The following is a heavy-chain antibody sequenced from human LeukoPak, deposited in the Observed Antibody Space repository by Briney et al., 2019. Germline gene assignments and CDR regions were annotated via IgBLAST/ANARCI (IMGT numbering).Heavy chain of an antibody. CDR3: ARDVGFFDIDY. CDR2: IHYSGST. D-gene: IGHD3-9*01. J-gene: IGHJ4*02. CDR1: GGSISSTVSY. Sequence: PSETLSLTCIVSGGSISSTVSYWGWVRQPPGKGLEWIGSIHYSGSTYYIPSLKSRITISLDMSKNQYSLKLTSVTAADTAVYYCARDVGFFDIDYWGQGALVTVSS. V-gene: IGHV4-39*07.